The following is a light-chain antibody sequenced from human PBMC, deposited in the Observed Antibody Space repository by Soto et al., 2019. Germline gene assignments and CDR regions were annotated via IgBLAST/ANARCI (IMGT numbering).Light chain of an antibody. V-gene: IGKV3-15*01. CDR3: QQYNDWFSIT. CDR2: DTS. CDR1: QRVSSR. J-gene: IGKJ5*01. Sequence: EIVLTQSPATLSVSPGERAPLSCRASQRVSSRLAWYRQRPGQAPRLVIYDTSTRATGIPARFSGSGSGTEFTLTISSLQSEDLGVYYCQQYNDWFSITFGQGTRLEIK.